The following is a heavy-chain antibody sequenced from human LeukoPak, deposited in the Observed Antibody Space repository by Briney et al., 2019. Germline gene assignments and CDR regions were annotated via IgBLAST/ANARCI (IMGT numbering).Heavy chain of an antibody. CDR2: ISYDGSNK. CDR1: GFTFSSYG. J-gene: IGHJ4*02. Sequence: GGSLRLSCAASGFTFSSYGMHLVRQAPGKGLEWVALISYDGSNKYYADSVKGRFTISRDNSKNTLYLQMNSLRAEDTAVYYCAKDKGGCSGGSCYSFDYWGQGTLVIVSS. CDR3: AKDKGGCSGGSCYSFDY. D-gene: IGHD2-15*01. V-gene: IGHV3-30*18.